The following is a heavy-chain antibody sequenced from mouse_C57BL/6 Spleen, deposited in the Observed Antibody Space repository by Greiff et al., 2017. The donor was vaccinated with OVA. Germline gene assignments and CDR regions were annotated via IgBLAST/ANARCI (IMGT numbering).Heavy chain of an antibody. D-gene: IGHD2-12*01. V-gene: IGHV5-6*01. Sequence: EVQLVESGGDLVKPGGSLKLSCAASGFTFSSYGMSWVGQTPDKRLEWVANISSCGSYTYYPDSVKGRFTISRDKAKNTLYLQMSSLKSEDTAMYYCARQCYSSWFAYWGKGTLVTVSA. CDR2: ISSCGSYT. J-gene: IGHJ3*01. CDR1: GFTFSSYG. CDR3: ARQCYSSWFAY.